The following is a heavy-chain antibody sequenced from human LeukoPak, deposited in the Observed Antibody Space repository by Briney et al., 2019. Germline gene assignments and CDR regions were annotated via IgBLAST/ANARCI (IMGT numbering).Heavy chain of an antibody. CDR3: ARGAIYCSSTSCFLNWFGP. J-gene: IGHJ5*02. CDR2: INHSGRT. V-gene: IGHV4-34*01. D-gene: IGHD2-2*01. CDR1: GGCFSGYY. Sequence: SETLSLTCAVYGGCFSGYYWSWIRQPPGKGLEWIGEINHSGRTNYNLSIKSRVTISVDTSKNQYSLKLSSVTAADTAVYYCARGAIYCSSTSCFLNWFGPWGQGTLVTVSS.